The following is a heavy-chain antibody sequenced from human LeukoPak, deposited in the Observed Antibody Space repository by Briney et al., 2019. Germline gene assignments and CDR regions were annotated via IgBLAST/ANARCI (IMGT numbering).Heavy chain of an antibody. V-gene: IGHV4-39*01. D-gene: IGHD3-3*01. CDR2: MYYSGST. Sequence: SETLSLTCTVSGGSISSSSYYWGWFRQPPGKGLEWIGRMYYSGSTYYNPSLKSRVTISVDTSKNQFSLKLSSVTAADTAVYYCAITYYDFWSGYFGAFDIWGQGTMVTVSS. CDR1: GGSISSSSYY. J-gene: IGHJ3*02. CDR3: AITYYDFWSGYFGAFDI.